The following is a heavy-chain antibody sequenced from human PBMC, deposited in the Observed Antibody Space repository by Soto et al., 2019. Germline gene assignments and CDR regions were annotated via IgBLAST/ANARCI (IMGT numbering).Heavy chain of an antibody. CDR1: RGSINNSY. Sequence: PSETLSLTCTVSRGSINNSYWTWIRQPPGKRLEWIGYIHYTGTTNHNPSLRGRVTMSVDTSNNQFSLKLSSVTAADTAVYYCVRVDKGDLFDYWGPGYMVTGSS. CDR3: VRVDKGDLFDY. V-gene: IGHV4-59*01. CDR2: IHYTGTT. J-gene: IGHJ4*02.